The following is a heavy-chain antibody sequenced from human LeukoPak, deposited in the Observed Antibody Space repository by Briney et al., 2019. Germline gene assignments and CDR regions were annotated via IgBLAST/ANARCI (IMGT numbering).Heavy chain of an antibody. V-gene: IGHV1-46*01. CDR3: ARDSRVFTVTKYYFDY. Sequence: ASVKVSCKASGYTFTSYYMHWVRQAPGQGLEWMGIINPSGGSTSYAQKFQGRVTMTRDTSTSTVYMELSSLRSEDTAVYYCARDSRVFTVTKYYFDYWGQGTLVTVSS. CDR1: GYTFTSYY. D-gene: IGHD4-17*01. J-gene: IGHJ4*02. CDR2: INPSGGST.